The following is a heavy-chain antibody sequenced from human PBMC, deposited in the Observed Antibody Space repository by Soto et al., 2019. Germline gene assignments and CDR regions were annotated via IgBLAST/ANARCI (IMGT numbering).Heavy chain of an antibody. CDR2: IVVGSGNT. Sequence: SVKVSYKASGFTFTSSAVQWVRQARVQRLEWIGWIVVGSGNTNYAQKFQERVTITRDMSTSTAYMELSSLRSEDTAVYYCAAVQLRFLEWLLAQYERYYFDYWGQGTLVTVYS. CDR1: GFTFTSSA. J-gene: IGHJ4*02. D-gene: IGHD3-3*01. CDR3: AAVQLRFLEWLLAQYERYYFDY. V-gene: IGHV1-58*01.